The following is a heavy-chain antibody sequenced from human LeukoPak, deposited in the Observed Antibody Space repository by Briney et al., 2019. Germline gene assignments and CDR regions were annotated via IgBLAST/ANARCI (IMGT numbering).Heavy chain of an antibody. CDR2: ISYDGSNK. V-gene: IGHV3-30*18. J-gene: IGHJ4*02. D-gene: IGHD1-26*01. Sequence: GRSPRLSCAASGFTFSSYGMRWVRQAPGKGLEWGAVISYDGSNKYYADSVKGRFTISRDNSKNTLYLQMNSLRAEDTAVYYCAKDGGWDLVRVGEFDYWGQGTLVTVSS. CDR1: GFTFSSYG. CDR3: AKDGGWDLVRVGEFDY.